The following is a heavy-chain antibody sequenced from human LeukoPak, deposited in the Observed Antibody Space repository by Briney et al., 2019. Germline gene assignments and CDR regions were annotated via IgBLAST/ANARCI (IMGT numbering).Heavy chain of an antibody. Sequence: SETLSLTCTVSGGCISSYYWSWIRQPPGKGLEWIGYIYYSGSTNYNPSLKSRVTISVDTSKNQFSLKLSSVTAADTAVYYCARDRGQGSPHFDYWGQGTLVTVSS. CDR1: GGCISSYY. V-gene: IGHV4-59*01. D-gene: IGHD3-10*01. J-gene: IGHJ4*02. CDR2: IYYSGST. CDR3: ARDRGQGSPHFDY.